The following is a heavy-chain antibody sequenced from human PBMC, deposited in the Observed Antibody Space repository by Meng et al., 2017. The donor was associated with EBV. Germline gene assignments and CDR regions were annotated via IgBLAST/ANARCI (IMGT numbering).Heavy chain of an antibody. V-gene: IGHV3-30-3*01. CDR1: GFTFSSYA. Sequence: HVQLVESGGGVVQPGRSLRLSCAASGFTFSSYAMHWVRQAPGKGLEWVAVISYDGSNKYYADSVKGRFTISRDNSKNTLYLQMNSLRAEDTAVYYCARDPDSSGWYYFDYWGQGTLVTVSS. D-gene: IGHD6-19*01. CDR3: ARDPDSSGWYYFDY. J-gene: IGHJ4*02. CDR2: ISYDGSNK.